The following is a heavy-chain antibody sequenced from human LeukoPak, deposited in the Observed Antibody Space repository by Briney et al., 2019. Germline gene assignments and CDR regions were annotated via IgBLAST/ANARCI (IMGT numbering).Heavy chain of an antibody. CDR1: GYSFTSNY. CDR2: IYPRDGST. V-gene: IGHV1-46*01. Sequence: GASVTVSFMVSGYSFTSNYIHWVRQATGQGLEWMGMIYPRDGSTSYAQRFQDRVTVTRDTSTSTVHMELSGLRSEDTAVYYCARDQEGFDYWGQGTLVTVSS. CDR3: ARDQEGFDY. J-gene: IGHJ4*02.